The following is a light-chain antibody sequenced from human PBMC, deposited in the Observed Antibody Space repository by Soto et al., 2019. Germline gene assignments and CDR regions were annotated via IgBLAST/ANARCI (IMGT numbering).Light chain of an antibody. CDR3: KQGLQTPLT. V-gene: IGKV2-28*01. Sequence: DIVMTQSPLSLPVTPGDPASISCRSSRSLLHSNGYNYLDWYLQRPGQSPQLLIYLGSNRASGVPDRFSGRGSGTEFTLQISRVEAEDVGIYYCKQGLQTPLTFGGGTKVEIK. CDR1: RSLLHSNGYNY. CDR2: LGS. J-gene: IGKJ4*01.